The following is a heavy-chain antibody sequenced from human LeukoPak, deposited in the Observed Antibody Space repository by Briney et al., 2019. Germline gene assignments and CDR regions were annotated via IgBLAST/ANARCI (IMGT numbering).Heavy chain of an antibody. Sequence: GGSLRLSCAASGFTFDDYGMSWVRQAPGKGLEWVSVIYSGGSTYYADSVKGRFTISRDNSKNTLYLQMNSLRAEDTAVYYCARVSIFGVLPDYWGQGTLVTVSS. CDR1: GFTFDDYG. V-gene: IGHV3-66*02. CDR3: ARVSIFGVLPDY. CDR2: IYSGGST. J-gene: IGHJ4*02. D-gene: IGHD3-3*01.